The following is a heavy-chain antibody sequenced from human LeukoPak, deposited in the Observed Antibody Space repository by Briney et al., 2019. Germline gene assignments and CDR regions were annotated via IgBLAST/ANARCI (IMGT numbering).Heavy chain of an antibody. CDR3: ARGGRAGAFDY. J-gene: IGHJ4*02. V-gene: IGHV4-61*02. CDR2: IYTSGST. D-gene: IGHD6-13*01. Sequence: SETLSLTCTVSGGSISSGRYYWSWIRQPAGKGLEWIGRIYTSGSTNYNPSLKSRVTISVDTSKNQFSLKLSSVTAADTAVYYCARGGRAGAFDYWGQGTLVTVSS. CDR1: GGSISSGRYY.